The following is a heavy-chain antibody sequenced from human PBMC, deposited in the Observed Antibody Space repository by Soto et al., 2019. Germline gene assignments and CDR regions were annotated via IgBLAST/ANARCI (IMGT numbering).Heavy chain of an antibody. CDR2: INHSGST. D-gene: IGHD4-17*01. V-gene: IGHV4-34*01. Sequence: QVQLQQWGAGLLKPSETLSLTCAVYGGSFSGYYWSWIRQPPGKGLEWIGEINHSGSTNYNPSLKSRVTISVDTSKNQFSLKLSSVTAADTAVYYCARWVYGDYGVSGYMGVWGKGTTVTVSS. J-gene: IGHJ6*03. CDR1: GGSFSGYY. CDR3: ARWVYGDYGVSGYMGV.